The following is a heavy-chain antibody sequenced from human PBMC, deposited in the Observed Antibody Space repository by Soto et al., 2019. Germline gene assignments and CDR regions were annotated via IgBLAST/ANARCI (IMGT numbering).Heavy chain of an antibody. V-gene: IGHV1-24*01. CDR2: FDPEDGET. CDR1: AYTLTELS. J-gene: IGHJ6*02. D-gene: IGHD2-21*02. Sequence: GASVKVSCKVSAYTLTELSMHWVRQAPGKGLEWMGGFDPEDGETIYAQKFQGRVTMTEDTSTDTAYMELSSLRSEDTAVYYCATDRIVTDRYYYYGMDVWGQGTTVTVSS. CDR3: ATDRIVTDRYYYYGMDV.